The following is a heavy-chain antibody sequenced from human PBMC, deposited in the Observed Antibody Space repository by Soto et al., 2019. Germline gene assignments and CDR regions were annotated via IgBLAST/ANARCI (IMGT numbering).Heavy chain of an antibody. D-gene: IGHD5-12*01. CDR3: ARHHRGYSGYDILWESLDV. Sequence: QVQLVQSGAEVKKPGASVKVSCKASGYTFTSYGISWVRQAPGQGLEWMGWISAYNGNTNYAQKLQGRVTMTTDTSTRTAYMELRSLRSDDTAVYYCARHHRGYSGYDILWESLDVWGKGTTVTVSS. CDR1: GYTFTSYG. V-gene: IGHV1-18*01. J-gene: IGHJ6*04. CDR2: ISAYNGNT.